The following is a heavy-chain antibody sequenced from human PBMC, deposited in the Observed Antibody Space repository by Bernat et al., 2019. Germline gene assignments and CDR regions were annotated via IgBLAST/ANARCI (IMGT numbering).Heavy chain of an antibody. Sequence: EVQLVESGGGLVQPGGSLRLSCAASGFTFSSYDMHWVRQATGKGLEWVSAIGTAGDTNYPGSVKGRFTISRENAKNSWYLQMNSLRAGDTAVYYCARDGASSSSGPKYYYYMDVWGKGTTVTVSS. J-gene: IGHJ6*03. V-gene: IGHV3-13*01. D-gene: IGHD6-6*01. CDR3: ARDGASSSSGPKYYYYMDV. CDR1: GFTFSSYD. CDR2: IGTAGDT.